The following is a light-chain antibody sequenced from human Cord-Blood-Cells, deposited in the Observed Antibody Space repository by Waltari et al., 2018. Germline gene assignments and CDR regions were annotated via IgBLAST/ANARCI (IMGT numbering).Light chain of an antibody. CDR2: GNS. Sequence: QSVLTQPPSVSRAPGQRVTISCTGSSSNIGAGYDVHWYQQPPGTAPKLLIYGNSNRPSGVPDRFAGSKSGTSASMAITGLQAEDEADYDCQSYDSSLSGWVFGGGTKLTVL. CDR3: QSYDSSLSGWV. J-gene: IGLJ3*02. V-gene: IGLV1-40*01. CDR1: SSNIGAGYD.